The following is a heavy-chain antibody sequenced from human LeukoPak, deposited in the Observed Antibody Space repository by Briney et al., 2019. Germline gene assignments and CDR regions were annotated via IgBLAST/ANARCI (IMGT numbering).Heavy chain of an antibody. CDR3: ARLGFGSGRNDY. D-gene: IGHD6-19*01. CDR2: IYYSGST. J-gene: IGHJ4*02. Sequence: SETLSLTCTVSGGSISSSSYYWGWIRQPPGKGLEWIGSIYYSGSTYYNPSLKSRVTISVDTSKNQFSLKLSSVTAADTAVYYCARLGFGSGRNDYWGQGTLVTVSS. CDR1: GGSISSSSYY. V-gene: IGHV4-39*01.